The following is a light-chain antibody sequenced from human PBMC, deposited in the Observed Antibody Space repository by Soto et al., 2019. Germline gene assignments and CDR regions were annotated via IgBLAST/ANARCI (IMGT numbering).Light chain of an antibody. Sequence: EIVMTQSPATLSVSPGERATLSCRASQSVSSDLAWYHQKPGQAPRLLIYGASTRATGSPARFSGSGSGTEFTLTISNLQSEDSAIYYCQQSDNWPLLSFGGGTKVDI. CDR1: QSVSSD. CDR2: GAS. V-gene: IGKV3-15*01. CDR3: QQSDNWPLLS. J-gene: IGKJ4*01.